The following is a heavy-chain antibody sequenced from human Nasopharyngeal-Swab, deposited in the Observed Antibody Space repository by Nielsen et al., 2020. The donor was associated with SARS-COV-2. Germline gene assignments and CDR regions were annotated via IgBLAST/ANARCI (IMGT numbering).Heavy chain of an antibody. CDR3: AKDTQGIVVVYYFDY. V-gene: IGHV3-23*01. D-gene: IGHD3-22*01. Sequence: GGSLRLSCAASGLTFSGYAMSRVRQAPGKGLEWVSAIGGTGGSTYYADSVKGQFTISRDNSKNTLYLQMNSLRAEDTAVYYCAKDTQGIVVVYYFDYWGQGTLVTVSS. J-gene: IGHJ4*02. CDR2: IGGTGGST. CDR1: GLTFSGYA.